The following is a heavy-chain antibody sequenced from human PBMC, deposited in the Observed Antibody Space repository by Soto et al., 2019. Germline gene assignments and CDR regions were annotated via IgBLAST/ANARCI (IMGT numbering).Heavy chain of an antibody. CDR3: ARDGLLFSGPYRPSRFDY. V-gene: IGHV3-7*03. Sequence: GGSLRLSCAASEFKFSDYWMSWVRQAPGKGLEWVGNIKHDTSEAHYADSVKGRFTITRDNIKNFLFLQMNGLRSDDTASYYCARDGLLFSGPYRPSRFDYCGLGTLVTVSS. D-gene: IGHD3-16*02. J-gene: IGHJ4*02. CDR2: IKHDTSEA. CDR1: EFKFSDYW.